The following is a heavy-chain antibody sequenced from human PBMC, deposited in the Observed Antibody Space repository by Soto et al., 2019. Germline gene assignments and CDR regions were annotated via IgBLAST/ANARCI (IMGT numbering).Heavy chain of an antibody. CDR3: ARHAHTAYCGADCYSYYYYYYGLEV. CDR2: IYPGDSDT. CDR1: GYSFTSYW. J-gene: IGHJ6*02. Sequence: ESLKISCKGSGYSFTSYWIGWVRQMPGKGLEWMGIIYPGDSDTRYSPSFQGQVTISADKSISTAYLQWSSMKASDKAMYYSARHAHTAYCGADCYSYYYYYYGLEVSGQGTTATVS. D-gene: IGHD2-21*02. V-gene: IGHV5-51*01.